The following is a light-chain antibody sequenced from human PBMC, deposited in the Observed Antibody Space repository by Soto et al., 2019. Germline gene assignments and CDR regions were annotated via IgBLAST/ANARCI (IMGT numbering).Light chain of an antibody. V-gene: IGKV3-20*01. CDR2: VAS. CDR1: QSVSSSY. Sequence: EIVLTQSPGTLSLSPGERATLSCRASQSVSSSYLAWYQQKPGQAPTILIYVASVRATDTPDRFSGSGSGTEFTLTIIRLEPEDVGVYYCQQYSNSRSFGQGTKVEIK. CDR3: QQYSNSRS. J-gene: IGKJ1*01.